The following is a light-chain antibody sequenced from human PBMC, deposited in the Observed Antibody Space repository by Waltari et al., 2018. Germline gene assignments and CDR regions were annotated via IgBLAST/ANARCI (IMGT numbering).Light chain of an antibody. J-gene: IGLJ2*01. V-gene: IGLV2-23*02. Sequence: QSALTQPASVSGSPGQSITISCTGASSNVGSYNLVSWYQQHPGEAPKLLIYDVTEWPSGVSSRFSGSKAGNTASLTISGLRAEDEADYFCSSYAGSNTVIFGGGTKLTVL. CDR1: SSNVGSYNL. CDR3: SSYAGSNTVI. CDR2: DVT.